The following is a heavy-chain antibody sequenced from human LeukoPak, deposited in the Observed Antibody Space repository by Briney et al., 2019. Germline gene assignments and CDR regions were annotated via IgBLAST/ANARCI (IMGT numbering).Heavy chain of an antibody. D-gene: IGHD3-10*01. Sequence: GGSLRLSCAASGFTFSSYSMNWVRQAPGKGLEWVSSISSSSSYIYYADSVKGRFTISRDNAKNSLYLQMNSLRAEDTAVYYCARESGYYGSGRDFDYWGQGTLVTVSS. V-gene: IGHV3-21*01. CDR1: GFTFSSYS. CDR3: ARESGYYGSGRDFDY. CDR2: ISSSSSYI. J-gene: IGHJ4*02.